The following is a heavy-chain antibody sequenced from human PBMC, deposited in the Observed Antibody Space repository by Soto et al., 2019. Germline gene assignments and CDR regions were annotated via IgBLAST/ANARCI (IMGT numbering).Heavy chain of an antibody. Sequence: QVQLRESGPGLVKPSETLSLTCTVSGGSISSNSYYWSWIRQSPARGLEWIGYIYYGGNTNYNPXLKSRVTISLXXSXNXXSLKLSSVTAADTAVYYCARDTSSSLYFYYYGMDVWGQGTTVTVSS. CDR3: ARDTSSSLYFYYYGMDV. D-gene: IGHD6-6*01. V-gene: IGHV4-61*03. CDR2: IYYGGNT. CDR1: GGSISSNSYY. J-gene: IGHJ6*02.